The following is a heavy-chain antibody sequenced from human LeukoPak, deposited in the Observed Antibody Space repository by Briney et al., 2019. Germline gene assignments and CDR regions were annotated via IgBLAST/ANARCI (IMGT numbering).Heavy chain of an antibody. D-gene: IGHD3-16*01. J-gene: IGHJ4*02. CDR3: ASGRLGYYFDY. Sequence: GGSLRLSCAASGFTFSSYWMSWVREARGKVVEWVANIKQDGSEKYYVDSVKGRFTISRDNAKNSLYLQMNSLRAEDTAVYYCASGRLGYYFDYWGQGTLVTVSS. V-gene: IGHV3-7*01. CDR2: IKQDGSEK. CDR1: GFTFSSYW.